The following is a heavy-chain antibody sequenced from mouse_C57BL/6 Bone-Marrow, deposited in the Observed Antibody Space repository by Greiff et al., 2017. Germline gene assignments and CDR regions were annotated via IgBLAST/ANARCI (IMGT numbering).Heavy chain of an antibody. CDR2: IYPGDGDP. CDR1: GYAFSSYW. D-gene: IGHD2-3*01. CDR3: AGGDRWLLLAY. J-gene: IGHJ3*01. Sequence: VQLQESGAELVKPGASVKISCKASGYAFSSYWMNWVKQRPGKGLEWIGQIYPGDGDPNYNGKFKGKATLTADKSSSTAYMQLRSLTSEDSAVYFCAGGDRWLLLAYWGQGTLVTVSA. V-gene: IGHV1-80*01.